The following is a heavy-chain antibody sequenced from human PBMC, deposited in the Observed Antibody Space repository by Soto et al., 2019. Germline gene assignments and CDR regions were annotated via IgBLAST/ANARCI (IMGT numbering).Heavy chain of an antibody. D-gene: IGHD2-15*01. CDR3: ARDRIVYCSGGSSSSGMDV. Sequence: ASVKVSCKASGYTFTSYAMHWVRQAPGQRLDWMGWINAGNGNTKYSQKFQGRVTITRDTSASTAYMELSSLRSEDTAVYSCARDRIVYCSGGSSSSGMDVWRPGTTVTVSS. V-gene: IGHV1-3*01. J-gene: IGHJ6*02. CDR1: GYTFTSYA. CDR2: INAGNGNT.